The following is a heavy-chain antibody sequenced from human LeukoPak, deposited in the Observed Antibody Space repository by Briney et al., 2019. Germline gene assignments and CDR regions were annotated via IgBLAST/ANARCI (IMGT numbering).Heavy chain of an antibody. J-gene: IGHJ4*02. V-gene: IGHV1-2*02. CDR1: GYPFSGHN. Sequence: EASVKVSCEASGYPFSGHNIHWVRQAPGQGLEWVGWIDPTTGGTNYAQRFQGRVTLTRDTSITTAYMELNSLTSDDTAVYFCARPEYRYGYLLDYWGQGTLITVSS. CDR3: ARPEYRYGYLLDY. CDR2: IDPTTGGT. D-gene: IGHD5-18*01.